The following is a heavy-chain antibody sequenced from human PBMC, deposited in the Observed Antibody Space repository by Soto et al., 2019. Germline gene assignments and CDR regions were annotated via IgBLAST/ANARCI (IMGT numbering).Heavy chain of an antibody. CDR2: ISAYNGNT. J-gene: IGHJ5*02. Sequence: ASVKVACKASGYTFTSYGISWVRQAPGQGLEWMGWISAYNGNTNYAQKLQGRVTMTTDTSTSTAYMELRSLRSDDTAVYYCARDLHEYDYIWGSYSPSNWFDPWGQGNLLTVSS. CDR1: GYTFTSYG. CDR3: ARDLHEYDYIWGSYSPSNWFDP. V-gene: IGHV1-18*01. D-gene: IGHD3-16*01.